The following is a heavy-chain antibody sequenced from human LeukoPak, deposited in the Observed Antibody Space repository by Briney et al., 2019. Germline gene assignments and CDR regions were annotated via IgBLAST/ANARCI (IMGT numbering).Heavy chain of an antibody. CDR2: INHSGST. J-gene: IGHJ6*03. CDR1: GGSFSGYY. Sequence: SETLSLTCAVYGGSFSGYYWSWIRQPPGKGLVWIGEINHSGSTNYNPSLKSRVTISVDTSKNQFSLKLSSVTAADTAVYYCARLPRDYYYYMDVWGKGTTVTVSS. CDR3: ARLPRDYYYYMDV. V-gene: IGHV4-34*01.